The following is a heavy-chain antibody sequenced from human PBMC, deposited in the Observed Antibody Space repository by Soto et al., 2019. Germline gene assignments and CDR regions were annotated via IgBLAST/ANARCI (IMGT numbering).Heavy chain of an antibody. J-gene: IGHJ4*02. CDR3: ARPHLVAATVSLFDF. Sequence: PGESLKISCKGSGYTFISYWIGWVRQMPGKGLEWMGIIYPGDSDSRYSPSFQGQVTMSADKSISTAYLQWNSLKASDTAIYYCARPHLVAATVSLFDFWGQGTLVTVSS. CDR1: GYTFISYW. CDR2: IYPGDSDS. D-gene: IGHD1-26*01. V-gene: IGHV5-51*01.